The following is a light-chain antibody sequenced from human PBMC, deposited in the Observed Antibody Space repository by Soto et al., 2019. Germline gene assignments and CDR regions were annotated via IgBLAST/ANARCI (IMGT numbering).Light chain of an antibody. CDR2: DAS. V-gene: IGKV1-5*01. J-gene: IGKJ5*01. CDR1: LTITNS. Sequence: IEMTQSPSALSASVGDRVTITCRASLTITNSLALYQQKPGKAPNLLIYDASTLESGVPSRFSGSGSGTQFTLTITSLQPDDFATYFCQQYKGYWTFGQGTRLEI. CDR3: QQYKGYWT.